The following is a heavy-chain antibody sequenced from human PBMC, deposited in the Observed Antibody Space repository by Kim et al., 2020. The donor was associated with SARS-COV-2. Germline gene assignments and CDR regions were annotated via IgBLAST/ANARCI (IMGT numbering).Heavy chain of an antibody. V-gene: IGHV4-31*03. J-gene: IGHJ5*02. CDR3: ARARVVVPAANNWFDP. CDR2: IYYSGST. D-gene: IGHD2-2*01. CDR1: GGSISSGGYY. Sequence: SETLSLTCTVSGGSISSGGYYWSWIRQHPGKGLEWIGYIYYSGSTYYNPSLKSRVTISVDTSKNQFSLKLSSVTAADTAVYYCARARVVVPAANNWFDPWGPGTLVTVSS.